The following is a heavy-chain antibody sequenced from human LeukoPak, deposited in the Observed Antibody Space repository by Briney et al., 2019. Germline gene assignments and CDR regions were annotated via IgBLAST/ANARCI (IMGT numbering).Heavy chain of an antibody. V-gene: IGHV4-39*07. CDR3: ARASYSNYTPDY. CDR2: IYHSGST. CDR1: GGSISSSSYY. Sequence: SETLSLTCTVSGGSISSSSYYWGWIRQPPGKGLEWIGYIYHSGSTYYNPSLKSRVTISVDRSKNQFSLKLSSVTAADTAVYYCARASYSNYTPDYWGQGTLVTVSS. D-gene: IGHD4-4*01. J-gene: IGHJ4*02.